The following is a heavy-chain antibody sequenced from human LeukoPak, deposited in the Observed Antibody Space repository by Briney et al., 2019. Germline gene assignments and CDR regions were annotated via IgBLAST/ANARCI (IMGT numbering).Heavy chain of an antibody. J-gene: IGHJ1*01. V-gene: IGHV1-2*02. CDR2: VNPNSGDT. CDR3: ARGSNLEYFQH. Sequence: ASVRVSCKASGYTFTGYYMHGVRQAPGQGLEWMGSVNPNSGDTNYAQKFQGGVTMTRDTSISTAYMELSSLRSDDTAVYYCARGSNLEYFQHWGQGTMVTVSS. D-gene: IGHD6-13*01. CDR1: GYTFTGYY.